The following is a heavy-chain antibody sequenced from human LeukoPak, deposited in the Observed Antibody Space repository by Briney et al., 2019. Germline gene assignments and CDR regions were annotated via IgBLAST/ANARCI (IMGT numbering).Heavy chain of an antibody. V-gene: IGHV3-7*03. CDR2: IKQDGSEE. CDR3: ARVGGDGDFDY. CDR1: GFTFSSYW. D-gene: IGHD3-10*01. Sequence: GGSLRLSCAASGFTFSSYWMSWVRQAPGKGLEWVANIKQDGSEEYYVDSVKGRFTISRDNAKNSLYLQMNSLRAEDTAVYYCARVGGDGDFDYWGQGTLVTVSS. J-gene: IGHJ4*02.